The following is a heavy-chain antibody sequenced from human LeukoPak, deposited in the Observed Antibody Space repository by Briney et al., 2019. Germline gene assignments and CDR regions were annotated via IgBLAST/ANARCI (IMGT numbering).Heavy chain of an antibody. CDR1: GFTFSSYA. CDR2: ISGSGGST. D-gene: IGHD3-22*01. V-gene: IGHV3-23*01. J-gene: IGHJ4*02. Sequence: GGSLRLSCAASGFTFSSYAMSWVRQAPGKGLEWVSAISGSGGSTYYADSVKGRFTISRDNSKNTLYLQMNSLRAEDTAVYYCAKTGRDLYDSSFPAGLFWGQGTLVTVSS. CDR3: AKTGRDLYDSSFPAGLF.